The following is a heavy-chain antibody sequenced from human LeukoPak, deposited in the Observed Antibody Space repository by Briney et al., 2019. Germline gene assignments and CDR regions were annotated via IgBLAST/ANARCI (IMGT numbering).Heavy chain of an antibody. Sequence: PGGSLRLSCAASGFIFSGYGMHWVRQAPGKGLQWVTFIRYEGSNKYYADSVKGRFTISRDNSKNMLYLQMNSLRVEDTAVYYCAKESDVAAAGIDYWGQGTLVTVSS. V-gene: IGHV3-30*02. J-gene: IGHJ4*02. CDR3: AKESDVAAAGIDY. CDR1: GFIFSGYG. D-gene: IGHD6-13*01. CDR2: IRYEGSNK.